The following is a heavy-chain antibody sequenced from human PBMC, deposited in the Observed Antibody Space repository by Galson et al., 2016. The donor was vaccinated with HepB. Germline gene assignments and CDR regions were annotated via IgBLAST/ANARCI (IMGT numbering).Heavy chain of an antibody. V-gene: IGHV3-33*03. CDR3: AKAGVYNWNAVDLEY. D-gene: IGHD1-1*01. Sequence: SLRLSCAASGFSLGTYGMNWVRQAPGKGLEWVAFTWYDGSIEYYADSVKGRFTISRDNARNSVSLLMNSLRVEDTAAYYCAKAGVYNWNAVDLEYWGQGTLVTVAS. J-gene: IGHJ4*02. CDR2: TWYDGSIE. CDR1: GFSLGTYG.